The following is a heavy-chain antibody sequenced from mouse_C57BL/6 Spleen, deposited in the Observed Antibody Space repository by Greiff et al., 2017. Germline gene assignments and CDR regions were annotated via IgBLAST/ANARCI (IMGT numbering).Heavy chain of an antibody. D-gene: IGHD2-5*01. V-gene: IGHV1-26*01. CDR2: IKPKNGGT. CDR3: ARALYSNYLAWFAY. CDR1: GYTFTDYY. Sequence: EVQLQQSGPELVKPGASVKISCKASGYTFTDYYMNWVKQSHGTSLEWIGDIKPKNGGTSYNQKFKGKATLTVDKSSSTAYMELSSLTSEDSAVYYCARALYSNYLAWFAYWGQGTLVTVSA. J-gene: IGHJ3*01.